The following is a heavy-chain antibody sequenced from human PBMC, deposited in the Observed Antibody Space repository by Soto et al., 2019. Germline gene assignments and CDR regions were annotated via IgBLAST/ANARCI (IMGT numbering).Heavy chain of an antibody. D-gene: IGHD6-19*01. CDR3: GIGRIVVAGIREYYALDA. Sequence: QVQLRQSWAAVNKSGSSVKVSCKASGGNPSNSAFSWVRQAPGQGLEWEGGVISVFGIVQYAQSLRGRVKITADESTNPAYMEMRSLRSGDTAVYFCGIGRIVVAGIREYYALDAWCQGPRLTVAS. CDR2: VISVFGIV. J-gene: IGHJ6*02. V-gene: IGHV1-69*01. CDR1: GGNPSNSA.